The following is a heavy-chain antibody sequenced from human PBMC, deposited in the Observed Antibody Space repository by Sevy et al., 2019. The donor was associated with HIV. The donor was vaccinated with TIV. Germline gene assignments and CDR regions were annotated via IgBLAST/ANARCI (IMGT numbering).Heavy chain of an antibody. J-gene: IGHJ4*02. CDR2: IKEDGSEK. V-gene: IGHV3-7*01. Sequence: GGSLRLSCAVSGFSFSNYWMSWVRQAPGKGLEWVANIKEDGSEKHYVDSVKGRFTISRDNTKNSLFLQINSMRAEDTALYYCAGYNNLGYWGQGTLVTVSS. D-gene: IGHD1-1*01. CDR1: GFSFSNYW. CDR3: AGYNNLGY.